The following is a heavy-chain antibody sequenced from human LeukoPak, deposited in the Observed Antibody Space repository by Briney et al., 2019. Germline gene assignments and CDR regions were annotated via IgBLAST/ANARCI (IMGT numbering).Heavy chain of an antibody. Sequence: GGSLRLSCAASGFSFSSFGMNWVRQAPGKGLEWVSSISSTSSYIYYADSVKGRFTVSRDNAKNSLYLQMNSLRAEDTAVYYCARDGFDEGLYFDYWGQGNLVTVSS. CDR2: ISSTSSYI. CDR1: GFSFSSFG. D-gene: IGHD3-9*01. V-gene: IGHV3-21*01. J-gene: IGHJ4*02. CDR3: ARDGFDEGLYFDY.